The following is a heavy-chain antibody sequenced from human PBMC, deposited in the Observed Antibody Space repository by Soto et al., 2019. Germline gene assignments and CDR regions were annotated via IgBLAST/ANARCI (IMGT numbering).Heavy chain of an antibody. V-gene: IGHV1-2*02. CDR2: INPNKGVT. CDR3: ARAGVAATGSGEYAMDV. Sequence: ASVKVSCKASVDTFTGYYMHWVRQAPGQGLEWMGWINPNKGVTKFAQKFQGRVTMTRDTSISTAYMELSRLRSDDTAVYYCARAGVAATGSGEYAMDVWDQGTTVTVSS. J-gene: IGHJ6*02. D-gene: IGHD6-13*01. CDR1: VDTFTGYY.